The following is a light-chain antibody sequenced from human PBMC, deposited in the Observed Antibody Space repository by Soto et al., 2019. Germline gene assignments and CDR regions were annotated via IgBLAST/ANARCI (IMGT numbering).Light chain of an antibody. V-gene: IGKV3-15*01. Sequence: EIVLTQSPGTLSVSPGERATLSCRASQSVSSKLAWYQQKPGQAPRLLFYGASTGATGIPARFSGSGSETEFPLSTGGLQSEVLEVIYCQRNNNWPGPFGKGTKVKSN. CDR3: QRNNNWPGP. CDR1: QSVSSK. J-gene: IGKJ1*01. CDR2: GAS.